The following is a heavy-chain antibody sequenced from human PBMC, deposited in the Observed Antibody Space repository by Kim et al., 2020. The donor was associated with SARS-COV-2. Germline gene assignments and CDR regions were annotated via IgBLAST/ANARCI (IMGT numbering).Heavy chain of an antibody. CDR3: AREARFGEWYYDL. Sequence: YERSVKGRCTISRDNSKNTLYLQMDSLRSEDTAVYYCAREARFGEWYYDLWGRGTPVIVSS. D-gene: IGHD3-10*01. V-gene: IGHV3-30*03. J-gene: IGHJ2*01.